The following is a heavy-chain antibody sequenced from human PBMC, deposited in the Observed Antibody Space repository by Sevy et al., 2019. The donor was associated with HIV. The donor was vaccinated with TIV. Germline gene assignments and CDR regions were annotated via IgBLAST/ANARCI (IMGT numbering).Heavy chain of an antibody. Sequence: GGSLRLSCAASGFTFSNAWMSWVRQAPGKGLEWVGRIKSKTDGGTTDCAAPVKGRFTISRDDSKNTLYLQMNSLKTEDTAVYYSTTDLSSGYVNGYYYYGMDVWGQGTTVTVSS. V-gene: IGHV3-15*01. CDR2: IKSKTDGGTT. CDR3: TTDLSSGYVNGYYYYGMDV. J-gene: IGHJ6*02. CDR1: GFTFSNAW. D-gene: IGHD5-12*01.